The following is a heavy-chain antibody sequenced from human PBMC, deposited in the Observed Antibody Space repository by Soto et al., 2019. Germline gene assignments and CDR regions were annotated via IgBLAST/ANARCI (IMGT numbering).Heavy chain of an antibody. CDR2: ISWNSGSI. J-gene: IGHJ4*02. CDR3: ATLYAFWSGYPTSLFDY. Sequence: EVQLVESGGGLVQPGRSLRLSCTASGFTFDDYAMHWVRQAPGKGLEWVSGISWNSGSIGYADSVKGRFTISRDNAKNSLYLQLNSLRAEDTALYYCATLYAFWSGYPTSLFDYWGQGTLVTVSS. CDR1: GFTFDDYA. V-gene: IGHV3-9*01. D-gene: IGHD3-3*01.